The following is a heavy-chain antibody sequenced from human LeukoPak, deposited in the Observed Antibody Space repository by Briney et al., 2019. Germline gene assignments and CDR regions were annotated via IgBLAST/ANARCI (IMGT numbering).Heavy chain of an antibody. J-gene: IGHJ5*02. CDR2: ISSSGNII. V-gene: IGHV3-11*01. CDR3: ARRGVQLQRISWFDP. Sequence: AGGSLRLSYAASGFTFSDYYMSWIRQAPGKGLEWVSYISSSGNIIYYADSVRGRFTISRDNAKNSLYLQMNSLRAEDTAVYYCARRGVQLQRISWFDPWGQGTLVTVSS. D-gene: IGHD1-1*01. CDR1: GFTFSDYY.